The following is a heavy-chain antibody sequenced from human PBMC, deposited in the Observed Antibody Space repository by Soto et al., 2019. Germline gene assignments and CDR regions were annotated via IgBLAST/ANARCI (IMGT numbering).Heavy chain of an antibody. CDR3: ARELQGLYYFDY. Sequence: ASVKVSCKASGYTFISYAIHWARQAPGQRLEWMGWINAGNGNTKYSQKFQGRVTITRDTSASTAYMELTSLRSEDTAVYYCARELQGLYYFDYWGQGTLVTV. CDR1: GYTFISYA. J-gene: IGHJ4*02. V-gene: IGHV1-3*01. CDR2: INAGNGNT. D-gene: IGHD2-15*01.